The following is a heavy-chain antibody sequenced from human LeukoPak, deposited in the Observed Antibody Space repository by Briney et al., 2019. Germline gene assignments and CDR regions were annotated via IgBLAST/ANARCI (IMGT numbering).Heavy chain of an antibody. CDR1: GYTFINYA. V-gene: IGHV1-3*01. D-gene: IGHD2-2*01. Sequence: ASVKVSCKASGYTFINYAMHWVRQAPGRRLEWMGWINAGNGNPKYSQKFQDRVTITRDTSATTAYMEVSNLRSEDTAVYYCARDCSSTSCSDYWGQGTLVTVSS. CDR3: ARDCSSTSCSDY. J-gene: IGHJ4*02. CDR2: INAGNGNP.